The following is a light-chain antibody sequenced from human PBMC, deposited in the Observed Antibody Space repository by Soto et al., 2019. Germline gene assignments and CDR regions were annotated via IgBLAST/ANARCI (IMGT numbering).Light chain of an antibody. CDR1: SSNIGAGYD. Sequence: QSVLTQPPSVSGAPGQRVTISCTGSSSNIGAGYDVHWYQQLPGTAPKLLIYGNSNRPSGVPDRFSGSKSGTSASLAITGLQAEDEADYCQSYDSCLSGWVFGGGTKLTVL. J-gene: IGLJ3*02. CDR2: GNS. CDR3: QSYDSCLSGWV. V-gene: IGLV1-40*01.